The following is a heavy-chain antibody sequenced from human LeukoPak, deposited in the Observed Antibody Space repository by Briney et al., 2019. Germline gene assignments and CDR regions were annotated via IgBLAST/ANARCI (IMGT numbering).Heavy chain of an antibody. J-gene: IGHJ4*02. Sequence: PGGSLRLSCAASGFTFSSYAMSWVRQAPGKGLEWVSAISGSGGSTYYADSVKGWFTISRDNSKNTLYLQMNSLRAEDTAVYYCARGLNGIVVVPPDYWGQGTLVTVSS. D-gene: IGHD3-22*01. V-gene: IGHV3-23*01. CDR3: ARGLNGIVVVPPDY. CDR2: ISGSGGST. CDR1: GFTFSSYA.